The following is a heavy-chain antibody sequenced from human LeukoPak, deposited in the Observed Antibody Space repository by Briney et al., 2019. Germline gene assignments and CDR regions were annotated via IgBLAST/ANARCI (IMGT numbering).Heavy chain of an antibody. CDR1: GYTFTSYG. Sequence: ASVKVSCKASGYTFTSYGISWERQAPRQRREWMGWISAYNGNTNYAQKPQGRVTMTTDTSTSTTYMELRSLRSDDTAVYYCARPYYDSSALPYDSWGQGTLVTVSS. D-gene: IGHD3-22*01. CDR2: ISAYNGNT. V-gene: IGHV1-18*01. CDR3: ARPYYDSSALPYDS. J-gene: IGHJ4*02.